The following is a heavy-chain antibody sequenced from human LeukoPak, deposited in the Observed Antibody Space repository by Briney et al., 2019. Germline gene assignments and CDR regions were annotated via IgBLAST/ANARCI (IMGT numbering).Heavy chain of an antibody. Sequence: SSETLSLTCAVSGGSISSSNWWGWVRQPPGKGLEWIGEIYHSGSANYNPSLKSRVTISVDKSKNQFSLRLSSVTAADTAVYYCASAGHDGIGYKVCWGQGTLVTVSS. CDR2: IYHSGSA. D-gene: IGHD3-22*01. CDR1: GGSISSSNW. J-gene: IGHJ4*02. CDR3: ASAGHDGIGYKVC. V-gene: IGHV4-4*02.